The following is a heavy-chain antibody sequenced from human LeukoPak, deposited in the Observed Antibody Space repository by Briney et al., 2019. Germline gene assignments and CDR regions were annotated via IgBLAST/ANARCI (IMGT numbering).Heavy chain of an antibody. V-gene: IGHV3-13*01. CDR1: GFTFSTYD. J-gene: IGHJ4*02. CDR3: ARQNRNGFDY. D-gene: IGHD2-8*01. CDR2: TGTAGDT. Sequence: GGSLRLSCAASGFTFSTYDFHWVRQTTGKGLEWVSATGTAGDTWYSGSVKGRFTISIENAKSSMYLQMNSLRVGDTAVYYCARQNRNGFDYWGQGTLVTVSS.